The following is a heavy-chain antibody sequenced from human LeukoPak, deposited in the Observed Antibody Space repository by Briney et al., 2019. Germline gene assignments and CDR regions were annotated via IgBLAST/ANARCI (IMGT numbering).Heavy chain of an antibody. Sequence: GASVKVSCKASGGTFSSYAISWVRQAPGQGLEWMGGIIPLLGTRNYVQKFQGRVTITADRSTNTAYMELTSLRFEDTAIYYCAGGRGASFTWFAAWGQGTLVSVSS. J-gene: IGHJ5*02. D-gene: IGHD3-16*01. CDR2: IIPLLGTR. CDR1: GGTFSSYA. CDR3: AGGRGASFTWFAA. V-gene: IGHV1-69*06.